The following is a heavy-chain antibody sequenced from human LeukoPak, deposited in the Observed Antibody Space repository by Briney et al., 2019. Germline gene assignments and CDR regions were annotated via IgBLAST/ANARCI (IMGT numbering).Heavy chain of an antibody. D-gene: IGHD4-23*01. Sequence: SETLSLTCTVSNGSINTYYWNWIRQPPGKGLEWIGHIHSSGITNYNPSLKSRVTISVDTSKNQFSLKVNSVSAADTAVYYCARGRWHEGYWGQGTLVTVSS. CDR2: IHSSGIT. V-gene: IGHV4-59*01. CDR1: NGSINTYY. J-gene: IGHJ4*02. CDR3: ARGRWHEGY.